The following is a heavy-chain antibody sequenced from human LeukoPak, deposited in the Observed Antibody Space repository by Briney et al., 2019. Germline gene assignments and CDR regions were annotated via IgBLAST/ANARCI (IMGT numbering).Heavy chain of an antibody. CDR3: VRENHGSFDY. Sequence: GGSLRLPCSASGFSFNTYYVNWVRQAPGKGLEWVSCISSCCTYIFYADSVRGRFAISRDDSKNSLYLQIELLIAEDTAVYYCVRENHGSFDYWGQGSLVTVSS. D-gene: IGHD1-14*01. CDR1: GFSFNTYY. J-gene: IGHJ4*02. V-gene: IGHV3-21*01. CDR2: ISSCCTYI.